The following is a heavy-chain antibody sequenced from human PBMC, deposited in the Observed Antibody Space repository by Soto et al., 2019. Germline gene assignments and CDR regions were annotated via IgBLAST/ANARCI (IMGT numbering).Heavy chain of an antibody. D-gene: IGHD6-19*01. J-gene: IGHJ4*02. CDR2: INAGNGNI. Sequence: VASVKVSCKASGYTFTSPAIHWVRQAPGQGLEWMGWINAGNGNIKHSQKFQHRVTITRDTSASTAYMELSSLRLEDTAVYYCARDGAVAGDSNFDYWGQGTLVTVSS. V-gene: IGHV1-3*01. CDR1: GYTFTSPA. CDR3: ARDGAVAGDSNFDY.